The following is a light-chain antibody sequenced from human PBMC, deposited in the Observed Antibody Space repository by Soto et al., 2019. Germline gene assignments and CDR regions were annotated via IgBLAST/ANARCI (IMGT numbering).Light chain of an antibody. CDR2: EVS. J-gene: IGLJ1*01. CDR3: SSYAGTNNYV. CDR1: SSDVGAYHY. Sequence: QSALTQPPSASGSPGQSVTISCTGTSSDVGAYHYVSWYQQHPGKAPTLIIYEVSQRPSGVPDRFSGSKSGNTASLTVSGLQADYEADYYCSSYAGTNNYVFGTGTKLTVL. V-gene: IGLV2-8*01.